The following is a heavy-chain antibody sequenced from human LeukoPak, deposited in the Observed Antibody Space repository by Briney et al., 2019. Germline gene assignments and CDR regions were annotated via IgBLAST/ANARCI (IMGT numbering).Heavy chain of an antibody. CDR1: GYTFTSYG. J-gene: IGHJ1*01. CDR2: INGGNGNT. V-gene: IGHV1-3*01. CDR3: ARVPLHDDSGHYYPH. D-gene: IGHD3-22*01. Sequence: EASVNVSCKPSGYTFTSYGMHWVRQAPGQSLEWMGWINGGNGNTKYSEKFQGRVTIIRDTSASTAYMELSSLRSEDTAVYYCARVPLHDDSGHYYPHWGQGTLVTVSS.